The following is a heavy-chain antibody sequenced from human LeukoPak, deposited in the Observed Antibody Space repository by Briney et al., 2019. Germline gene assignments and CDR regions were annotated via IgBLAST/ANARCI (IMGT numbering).Heavy chain of an antibody. CDR2: FDPEDGET. V-gene: IGHV1-24*01. J-gene: IGHJ4*02. D-gene: IGHD6-13*01. CDR1: GYTLTELS. CDR3: ARDSIATRSTRFDY. Sequence: ASVKVSCKVSGYTLTELSMHWVRQAPGKGLEWMGGFDPEDGETIYAQKFQGRVTMTEDTSTDTAYMELSSLRSEDTAVYYCARDSIATRSTRFDYWGQGTLVTVSS.